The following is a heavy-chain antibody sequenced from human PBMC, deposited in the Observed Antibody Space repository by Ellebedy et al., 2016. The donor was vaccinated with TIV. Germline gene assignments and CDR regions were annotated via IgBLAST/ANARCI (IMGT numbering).Heavy chain of an antibody. CDR2: INQDGSDK. Sequence: GGSLRLSCRASGFSFRSYWMTWVRQAPGKGLEWVANINQDGSDKYYVDSVKGRFTIARDNAKNSLYLQMSSLRVEDTAVYYCATDGSYGDYRSPTHAFVMWGQGTMVAVSS. D-gene: IGHD4-17*01. CDR1: GFSFRSYW. V-gene: IGHV3-7*01. CDR3: ATDGSYGDYRSPTHAFVM. J-gene: IGHJ3*02.